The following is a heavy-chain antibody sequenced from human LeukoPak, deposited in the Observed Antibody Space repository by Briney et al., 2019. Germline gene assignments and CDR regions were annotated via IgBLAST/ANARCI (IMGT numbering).Heavy chain of an antibody. CDR3: AKDKGLYSSSSSVY. Sequence: QPGGSLRLSCAAAGFTFSSHAMSWVRQAPGKGLEWVSAISGSGGSTYYADSVKGRFTISRDNSKDTLYLQMNSLRAEDTAVYYCAKDKGLYSSSSSVYWGQGTLVTVSS. D-gene: IGHD6-13*01. V-gene: IGHV3-23*01. CDR2: ISGSGGST. J-gene: IGHJ4*02. CDR1: GFTFSSHA.